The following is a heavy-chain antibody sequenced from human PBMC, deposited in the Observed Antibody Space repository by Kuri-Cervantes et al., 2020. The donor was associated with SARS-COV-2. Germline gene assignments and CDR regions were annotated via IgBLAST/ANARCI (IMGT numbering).Heavy chain of an antibody. CDR1: GGSFSSYY. D-gene: IGHD4-23*01. V-gene: IGHV4-34*01. CDR2: IKHSGGT. Sequence: SETLSLTCAVYGGSFSSYYWSWIRQPPGKGLEWIGEIKHSGGTNYNPSLKSRVTISVDTSKYQFSLKLSCVTAADTAVYYCASVCYCGNSPFDYWGQGTLVTVSS. J-gene: IGHJ4*02. CDR3: ASVCYCGNSPFDY.